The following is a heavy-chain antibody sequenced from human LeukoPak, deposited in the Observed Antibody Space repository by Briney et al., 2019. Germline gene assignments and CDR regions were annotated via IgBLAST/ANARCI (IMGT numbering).Heavy chain of an antibody. J-gene: IGHJ4*02. CDR2: IKKDGSEK. CDR1: GSTFSSYW. V-gene: IGHV3-7*01. CDR3: ASREYYYGSGSYSQTPLFDY. D-gene: IGHD3-10*01. Sequence: GGPLRLSCEASGSTFSSYWMTWFRQAPGRGLEGVAKIKKDGSEKYYVDSVKGRFTISRDNGKNSLYLQMNSLRAEDTAVYYCASREYYYGSGSYSQTPLFDYWGQGTLVTVSS.